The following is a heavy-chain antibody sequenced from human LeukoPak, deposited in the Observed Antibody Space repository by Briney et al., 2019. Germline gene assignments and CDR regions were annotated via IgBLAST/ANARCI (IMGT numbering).Heavy chain of an antibody. V-gene: IGHV4-39*07. Sequence: KSSETLSLTCTVSGGSISSSSYYWGWIRQPPGKGLEWIGSIYYSGSTYYNPSLKSRVTISVDTSKNQFSLKLSSVTAADTAVYYCARKPYYYGSGSYPNWFDPWGQGTLVTVSS. J-gene: IGHJ5*02. CDR3: ARKPYYYGSGSYPNWFDP. D-gene: IGHD3-10*01. CDR1: GGSISSSSYY. CDR2: IYYSGST.